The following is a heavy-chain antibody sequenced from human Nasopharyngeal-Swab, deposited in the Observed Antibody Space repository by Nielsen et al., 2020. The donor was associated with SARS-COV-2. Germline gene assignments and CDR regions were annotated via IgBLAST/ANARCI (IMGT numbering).Heavy chain of an antibody. V-gene: IGHV3-30*18. J-gene: IGHJ4*02. Sequence: VRQMSGKGLEWVALISYDGSKRYFADSMKGRFSISRDKIKNMLYLQMDSLRADDTAVYYCAKDHFYDSGTYDRLYFDFWGQGTLVTVSS. CDR2: ISYDGSKR. D-gene: IGHD3-10*01. CDR3: AKDHFYDSGTYDRLYFDF.